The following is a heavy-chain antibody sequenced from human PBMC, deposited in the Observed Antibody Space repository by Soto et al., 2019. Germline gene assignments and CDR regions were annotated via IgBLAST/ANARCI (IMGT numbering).Heavy chain of an antibody. J-gene: IGHJ3*02. CDR2: ISYDGSNK. D-gene: IGHD3-22*01. V-gene: IGHV3-30-3*01. Sequence: GGSLRLSCAASGFTFSSYAMHWVRQAPGKGLEWVAVISYDGSNKYYADSVKGRFTISRDNSKNTLYLQMNSLRAEDTAVYYCARDPVSMIVVVISAFDIWGQGTMVTVS. CDR3: ARDPVSMIVVVISAFDI. CDR1: GFTFSSYA.